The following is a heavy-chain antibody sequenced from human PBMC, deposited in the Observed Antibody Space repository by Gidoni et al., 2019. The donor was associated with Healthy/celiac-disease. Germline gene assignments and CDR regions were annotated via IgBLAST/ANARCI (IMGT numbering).Heavy chain of an antibody. CDR1: GGSFSGYY. J-gene: IGHJ4*02. CDR3: ARGLGVAMRGKPSYGKNPYFDY. V-gene: IGHV4-34*01. CDR2: INHSGST. Sequence: QVQLQQWGAGLLKPSETLSLTCAVYGGSFSGYYLSWIRQPPGKGLEWIGEINHSGSTNYNPSLKSRVTISVDTSKNQFSLKLSSVTAADTAVYYCARGLGVAMRGKPSYGKNPYFDYWGQGTLVTVSS. D-gene: IGHD5-18*01.